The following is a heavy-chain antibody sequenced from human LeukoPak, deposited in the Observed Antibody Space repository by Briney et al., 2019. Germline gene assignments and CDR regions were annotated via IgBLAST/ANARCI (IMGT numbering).Heavy chain of an antibody. V-gene: IGHV4-39*01. Sequence: PSETLSLTCTVPGGSISSSRYYWGWIRQPPGKGLEWIGSLYYSGSTYYNPSLKSRVTISVDTSKKQFSLKLSSVTAADTAVYYCARLSPYYDILTGSSYYFDYWGQGTLVTVSS. D-gene: IGHD3-9*01. CDR1: GGSISSSRYY. CDR3: ARLSPYYDILTGSSYYFDY. J-gene: IGHJ4*02. CDR2: LYYSGST.